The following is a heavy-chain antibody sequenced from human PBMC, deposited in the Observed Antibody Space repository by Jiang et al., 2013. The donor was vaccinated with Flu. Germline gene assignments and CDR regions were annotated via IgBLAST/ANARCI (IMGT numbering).Heavy chain of an antibody. Sequence: SCKGSGYSFTSNWIGWVRQMPGKGLEWMGIIYPDDSDTRYGPSFQGQVTISADKSISTAFLQWSSLKASDTAMYYCARRATAGKHFDYWGQGTLVTVSS. V-gene: IGHV5-51*01. CDR2: IYPDDSDT. CDR3: ARRATAGKHFDY. D-gene: IGHD6-25*01. CDR1: GYSFTSNW. J-gene: IGHJ4*02.